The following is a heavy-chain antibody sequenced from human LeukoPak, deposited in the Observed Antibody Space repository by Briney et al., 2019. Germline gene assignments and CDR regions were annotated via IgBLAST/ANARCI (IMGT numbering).Heavy chain of an antibody. V-gene: IGHV3-21*04. CDR1: GFTFSSYS. CDR3: VRGPLGGGSYNWFDP. J-gene: IGHJ5*02. Sequence: GGSLRLSCAASGFTFSSYSMNWVRQAPGKGLEWVSSISSSSSYIYYADSVKGRFTISRDNAKNSLYLQMNSLRDEDTAVYYCVRGPLGGGSYNWFDPWGQGTLVTVSS. CDR2: ISSSSSYI. D-gene: IGHD3-10*01.